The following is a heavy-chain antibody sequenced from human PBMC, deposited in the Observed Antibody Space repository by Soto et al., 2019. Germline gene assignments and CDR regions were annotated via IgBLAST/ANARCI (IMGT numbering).Heavy chain of an antibody. D-gene: IGHD3-3*01. V-gene: IGHV3-33*01. CDR2: IWYDGSNK. CDR1: GFTFSSYG. CDR3: ARDGTYYDFWSGYDPAYYFDY. J-gene: IGHJ4*02. Sequence: GGSLRLSCAASGFTFSSYGMHWVRQAPGKGLEWVAVIWYDGSNKYYADSVKGRFTISRDNSKNTLYLQMNSLRAEDTAVYYCARDGTYYDFWSGYDPAYYFDYWGQGTLVTVSS.